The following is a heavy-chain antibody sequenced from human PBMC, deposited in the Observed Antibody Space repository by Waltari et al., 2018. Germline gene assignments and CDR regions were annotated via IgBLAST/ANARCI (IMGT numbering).Heavy chain of an antibody. J-gene: IGHJ4*02. D-gene: IGHD6-13*01. CDR3: ARKKQQLVGGTFDY. V-gene: IGHV4-39*07. CDR2: IYYSGST. CDR1: GGSISSSSYY. Sequence: QLQLQESGPGLVKPSETLSLTCTVSGGSISSSSYYWGGIRQPPGKGLEWIGSIYYSGSTYYNPSLKSRVTISVDTSKNQFSLKLSSVTAADTAVYYCARKKQQLVGGTFDYWGQGTLVTVSS.